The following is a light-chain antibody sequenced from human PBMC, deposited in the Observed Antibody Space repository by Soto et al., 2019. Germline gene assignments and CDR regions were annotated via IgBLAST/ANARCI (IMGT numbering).Light chain of an antibody. Sequence: QSALAQPSSVSGSPGQSVTISCAGTRSDIGGYNFVSWYQQHPGKATQLMIYDVNQRPSGVFHRFSGSKSYNTASLTISGLQSEDEADYYCSSYAIGNIVLFGGGTKDTVL. CDR3: SSYAIGNIVL. CDR1: RSDIGGYNF. J-gene: IGLJ2*01. V-gene: IGLV2-14*03. CDR2: DVN.